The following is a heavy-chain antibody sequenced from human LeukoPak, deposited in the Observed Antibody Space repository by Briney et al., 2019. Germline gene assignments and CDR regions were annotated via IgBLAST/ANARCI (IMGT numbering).Heavy chain of an antibody. D-gene: IGHD1-20*01. CDR3: ARGTRGNWNHAGDY. CDR2: MNPNSGNT. Sequence: ASVKVSCKASGYTFTSYDINWVRQATGQGLEGMGWMNPNSGNTGYAQKFQGRVTMTRNTSISTAYMELSSLRSEDTAVYYCARGTRGNWNHAGDYWGQGTLVTVSS. J-gene: IGHJ4*02. V-gene: IGHV1-8*01. CDR1: GYTFTSYD.